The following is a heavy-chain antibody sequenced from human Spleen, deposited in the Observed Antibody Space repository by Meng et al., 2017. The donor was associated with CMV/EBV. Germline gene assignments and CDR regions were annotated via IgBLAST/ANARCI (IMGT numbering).Heavy chain of an antibody. Sequence: GESLKISCAASRFTFSSYAMSWVRQAPGKGPEWISVISGSGDSTYYADSVKGRFTISRDNSKNTLYLQMNSLRVEDTAVYYCAKTWITVITITIDYWGHGTLVTVSS. J-gene: IGHJ4*01. CDR2: ISGSGDST. CDR1: RFTFSSYA. D-gene: IGHD4-17*01. V-gene: IGHV3-23*01. CDR3: AKTWITVITITIDY.